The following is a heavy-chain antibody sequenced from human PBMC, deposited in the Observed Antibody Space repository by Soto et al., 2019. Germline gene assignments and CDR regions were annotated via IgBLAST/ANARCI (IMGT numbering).Heavy chain of an antibody. Sequence: QVQLQESGPGLVKPSETLSLTCTVSGGSISPYYWNWIRQPPGKGLEWIGYIYYSGSTNYNPSLKSRLTISVDTSKNQFSLKLSSVTAADTAVYYCARLRRWGSGNYEDYWGQGTLVTVSS. J-gene: IGHJ4*02. CDR2: IYYSGST. V-gene: IGHV4-59*08. CDR1: GGSISPYY. D-gene: IGHD3-10*01. CDR3: ARLRRWGSGNYEDY.